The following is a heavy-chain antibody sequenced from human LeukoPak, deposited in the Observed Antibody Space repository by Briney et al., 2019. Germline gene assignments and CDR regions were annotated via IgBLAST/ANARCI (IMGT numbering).Heavy chain of an antibody. J-gene: IGHJ4*02. Sequence: SETLSLTCTVPGGSISSGGYYWSWIRQHPGKGLEWIGYIYYSGSTYYNPSLKSRVTISVDTSKNQFSLKLSSVTAADTAVYYCARDMGTGRFTFDYWGQGTLVTVSS. CDR3: ARDMGTGRFTFDY. CDR2: IYYSGST. D-gene: IGHD5-18*01. V-gene: IGHV4-31*03. CDR1: GGSISSGGYY.